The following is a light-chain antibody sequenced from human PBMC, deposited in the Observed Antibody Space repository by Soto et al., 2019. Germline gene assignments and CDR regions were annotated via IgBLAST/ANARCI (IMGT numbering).Light chain of an antibody. CDR2: KAA. J-gene: IGKJ3*01. Sequence: DIQMTQSPPTLSASVGDRVTITSRASQSISSRLAWYQQKPGRAPKLLIYKAASLESGVPSRFSGSGSGTEFTLTISSLQPDDFATYYCQQYNSYSSFGPGTKVDIK. CDR1: QSISSR. CDR3: QQYNSYSS. V-gene: IGKV1-5*03.